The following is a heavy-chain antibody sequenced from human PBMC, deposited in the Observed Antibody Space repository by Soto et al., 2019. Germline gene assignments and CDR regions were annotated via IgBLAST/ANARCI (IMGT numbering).Heavy chain of an antibody. V-gene: IGHV3-30-3*01. D-gene: IGHD2-15*01. CDR1: GFTFRNHA. J-gene: IGHJ6*02. CDR3: ARGDREDILVVGGARPGEYGTDI. Sequence: QVQLVESGGGVVQPGGSLRLSCAASGFTFRNHAMHWVRQAPGKGLECLAVIAHAGSNAFYRDSVKGRFTVSRDNSKNTLYLYMNSLRSEDTGVYYCARGDREDILVVGGARPGEYGTDIWGQGTTVIVSS. CDR2: IAHAGSNA.